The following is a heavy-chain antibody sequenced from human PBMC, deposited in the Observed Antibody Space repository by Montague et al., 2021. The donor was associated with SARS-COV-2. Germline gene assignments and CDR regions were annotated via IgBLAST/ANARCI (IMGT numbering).Heavy chain of an antibody. CDR2: ISYDGSNK. V-gene: IGHV3-30-3*01. CDR1: GFTFSSYA. CDR3: ARAAQKQYVLLWFGELIHDAFDI. Sequence: SLRLSCAASGFTFSSYAMHWVRQAPGKGLEWVAVISYDGSNKYYADSVKGRFTISRDNSKNTLYLQMNILRAEDTAVYYCARAAQKQYVLLWFGELIHDAFDIWGQGTMVTVSS. D-gene: IGHD3-10*01. J-gene: IGHJ3*02.